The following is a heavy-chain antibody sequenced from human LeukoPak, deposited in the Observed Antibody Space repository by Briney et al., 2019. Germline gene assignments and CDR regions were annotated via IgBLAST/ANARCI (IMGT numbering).Heavy chain of an antibody. J-gene: IGHJ3*01. V-gene: IGHV3-23*01. CDR1: GFTFNGYA. CDR3: AKRPGAFPL. Sequence: GGSLRLSCVASGFTFNGYAMSWVRQAPWKGLEWVATIVGSGRTTYYADSVRGRFVISRDNSQNVVHLQMNSLRVEDTAFYYCAKRPGAFPLWGRGTLVTVSP. D-gene: IGHD1-14*01. CDR2: IVGSGRTT.